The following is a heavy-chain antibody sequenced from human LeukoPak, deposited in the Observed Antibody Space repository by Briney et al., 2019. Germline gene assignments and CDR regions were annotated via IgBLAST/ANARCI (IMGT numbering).Heavy chain of an antibody. CDR1: GFTFSSYG. CDR2: IRYDGSNK. Sequence: PRGSLRLSCAASGFTFSSYGMHWVRQAPGKGLEWVAFIRYDGSNKYYADSVKGRFTISRDNSKNTLYLQMNSLRAEDTAVHYCAKDLHGKRGFDYWGQGTLVTVSS. CDR3: AKDLHGKRGFDY. V-gene: IGHV3-30*02. J-gene: IGHJ4*02.